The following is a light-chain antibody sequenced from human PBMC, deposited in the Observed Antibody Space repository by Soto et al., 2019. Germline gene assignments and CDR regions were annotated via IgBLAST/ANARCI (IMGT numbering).Light chain of an antibody. CDR1: QSVSSSF. CDR3: QQYGSSPT. V-gene: IGKV3-20*01. Sequence: EIVLTQSPGTLSLSPGERATLSCRASQSVSSSFLAWYQQKPDQTPRLLIYGASRRATGIPDRFSGSGSATDFTLNISRLEPEDFAVYYCQQYGSSPTFGQGTKVEIK. J-gene: IGKJ1*01. CDR2: GAS.